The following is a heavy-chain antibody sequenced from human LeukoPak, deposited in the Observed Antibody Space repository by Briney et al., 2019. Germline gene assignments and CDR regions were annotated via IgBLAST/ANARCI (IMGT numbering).Heavy chain of an antibody. V-gene: IGHV3-7*03. CDR2: IKDDGSEK. Sequence: GGSLRLSWAASGFTFSSYWMSWVRQAPGKGLEWVANIKDDGSEKYYVDSVKGRFTISRDDAKNSLYLQMNSLRAEDTAVYYCARARDSSWDYWGQGTLVTVSS. J-gene: IGHJ4*02. D-gene: IGHD6-13*01. CDR3: ARARDSSWDY. CDR1: GFTFSSYW.